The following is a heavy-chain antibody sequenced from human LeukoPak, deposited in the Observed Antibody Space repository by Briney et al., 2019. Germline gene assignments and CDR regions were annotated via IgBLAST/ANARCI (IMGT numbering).Heavy chain of an antibody. CDR2: IDNDGSDT. D-gene: IGHD4/OR15-4a*01. Sequence: PGGSLRLSCAASGFTFSSYWIHWVRQAPGKGLVWVSRIDNDGSDTIYADSVKGRFTISRDNAKNTLYLEMNSLRAEDTAVYFCARGGPNHGFDFWGQGTMVTASS. V-gene: IGHV3-74*01. CDR1: GFTFSSYW. CDR3: ARGGPNHGFDF. J-gene: IGHJ3*01.